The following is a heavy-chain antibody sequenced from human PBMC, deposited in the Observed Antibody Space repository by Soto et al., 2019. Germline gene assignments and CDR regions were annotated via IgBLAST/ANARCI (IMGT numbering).Heavy chain of an antibody. J-gene: IGHJ4*02. CDR1: GFTFSNAW. Sequence: PGGSLRLSCAASGFTFSNAWMSWVRQAPGKGLEWVGRVKGEADGGTTDYAAPVKGRITVSRDHSKDTLYLQMNSLKTEDTAVYYCTTGLSNGYYNFDYWGQGPPVTVSS. CDR3: TTGLSNGYYNFDY. CDR2: VKGEADGGTT. V-gene: IGHV3-15*01. D-gene: IGHD3-22*01.